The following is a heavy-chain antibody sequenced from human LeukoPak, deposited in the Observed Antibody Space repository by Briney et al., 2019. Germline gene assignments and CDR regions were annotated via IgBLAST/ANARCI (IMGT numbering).Heavy chain of an antibody. V-gene: IGHV1-2*02. CDR2: INPNSGGT. CDR3: ARDGLSSIVGAIWPVY. CDR1: GYTFTGYY. Sequence: ASVKVSCKASGYTFTGYYMHWVRQAPGQGLEWMGWINPNSGGTNYAQKFQGRVTMTRDTSISTAYMELSRLRSDDTAVYYCARDGLSSIVGAIWPVYWGQGTLVTVSS. J-gene: IGHJ4*02. D-gene: IGHD1-26*01.